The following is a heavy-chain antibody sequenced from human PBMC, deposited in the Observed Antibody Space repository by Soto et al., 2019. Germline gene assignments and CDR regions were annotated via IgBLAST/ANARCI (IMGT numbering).Heavy chain of an antibody. CDR3: ARGRKTSSGYYYYYYGMDV. D-gene: IGHD3-22*01. Sequence: QVQLVQSGAEVKKPGSSVKVSCKASGGTFSSYTISWVRQAPGQGLEWMGRIIPILGIANYAQKFQGRVTITADKXXSXAXXELRSLRSEDTAVYYCARGRKTSSGYYYYYYGMDVWGQGTTVTVSS. CDR2: IIPILGIA. J-gene: IGHJ6*02. V-gene: IGHV1-69*02. CDR1: GGTFSSYT.